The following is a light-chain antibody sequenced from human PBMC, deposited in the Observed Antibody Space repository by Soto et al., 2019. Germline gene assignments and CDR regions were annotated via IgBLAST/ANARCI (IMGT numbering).Light chain of an antibody. CDR1: QSVNSNY. J-gene: IGKJ4*01. CDR3: QQRSNS. CDR2: GAS. Sequence: EIVLTQSPGTLSLSPGERATLSCRASQSVNSNYLTWYQHNPGQAPRLLIYGASSRATGIPDRFRGSGSGTDFTLTISRLEPEDFAVYYCQQRSNSFGGGTKVEIK. V-gene: IGKV3D-20*02.